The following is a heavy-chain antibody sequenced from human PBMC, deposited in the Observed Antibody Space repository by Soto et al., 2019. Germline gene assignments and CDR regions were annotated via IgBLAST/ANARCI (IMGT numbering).Heavy chain of an antibody. CDR3: ARPDYYDSSGYYAY. D-gene: IGHD3-22*01. V-gene: IGHV1-46*03. CDR1: GYPFTRYY. CDR2: NNTSGCST. J-gene: IGHJ4*02. Sequence: ASVKASSKASGYPFTRYYLHWERQAPGQGLEWMGINNTSGCSTSYAQKFQGRVTMTRDTSTSTVYMELSSLRSEYTAVYYCARPDYYDSSGYYAYWGQGTLVTVPQ.